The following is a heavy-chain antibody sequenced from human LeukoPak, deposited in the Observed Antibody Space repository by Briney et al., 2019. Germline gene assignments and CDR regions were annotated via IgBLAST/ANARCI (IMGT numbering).Heavy chain of an antibody. CDR2: IYSSGST. Sequence: SETLPHTRTVSAGSISTYYGNWIRQPPGKGLEWIGYIYSSGSTKYNPSLKSRVNISLDKSKNQFSLRLTSLTAADTAVYYCARDDCSGAGCYYYWGQGTLVTVSS. CDR1: AGSISTYY. V-gene: IGHV4-59*01. D-gene: IGHD2-15*01. CDR3: ARDDCSGAGCYYY. J-gene: IGHJ4*01.